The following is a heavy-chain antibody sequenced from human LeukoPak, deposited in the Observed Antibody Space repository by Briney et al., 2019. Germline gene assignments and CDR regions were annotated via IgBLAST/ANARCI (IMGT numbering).Heavy chain of an antibody. D-gene: IGHD3-16*01. CDR1: GFTVSNYG. V-gene: IGHV3-33*01. CDR3: ARPVVLGAYLRGAYYFDS. J-gene: IGHJ4*02. CDR2: IWYDGSDK. Sequence: GGSLRLSCAASGFTVSNYGMHWVRQAPGKGLEWVAVIWYDGSDKYHADSAKGRFTISRDNSKNTLYLQMNSLRVEDTAVYYCARPVVLGAYLRGAYYFDSWGQGTLVTVSS.